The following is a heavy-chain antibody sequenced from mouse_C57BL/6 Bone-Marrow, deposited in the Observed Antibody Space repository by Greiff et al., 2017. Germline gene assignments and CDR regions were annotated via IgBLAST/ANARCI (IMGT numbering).Heavy chain of an antibody. V-gene: IGHV1-18*01. CDR2: INPNNGGT. CDR3: ARAPYYGSSYWYFDV. J-gene: IGHJ1*03. D-gene: IGHD1-1*01. Sequence: EVQLQQSGPELVKPGASVKIPCKASGYTFTDYNMDWVKQSHGKSLEWIGDINPNNGGTIYNQKFKGKATLTVDKSSSTAYMELRSLTSEDTAVYYGARAPYYGSSYWYFDVWGTGTTVTVSS. CDR1: GYTFTDYN.